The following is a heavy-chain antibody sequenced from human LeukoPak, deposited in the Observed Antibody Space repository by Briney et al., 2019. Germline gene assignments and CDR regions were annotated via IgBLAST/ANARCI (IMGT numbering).Heavy chain of an antibody. CDR1: GFTVSGDY. J-gene: IGHJ4*02. CDR3: AKWKYSNSGIDDY. V-gene: IGHV3-23*01. CDR2: ISGSGDNT. Sequence: PGGSLRLSCAAFGFTVSGDYMSWVCQVPGRGLEWVSVISGSGDNTYYADSVKGRLTISRDNSKNMLYLQMNSLRAEDTAVYYCAKWKYSNSGIDDYWGQGTLVTVSS. D-gene: IGHD6-6*01.